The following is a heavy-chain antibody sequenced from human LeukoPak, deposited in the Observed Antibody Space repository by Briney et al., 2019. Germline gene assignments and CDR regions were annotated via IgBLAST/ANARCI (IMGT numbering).Heavy chain of an antibody. CDR2: MRYGESDT. CDR3: TKEWSTAGSNRFDP. D-gene: IGHD2-2*01. Sequence: GGSLRLSCAASGFTFSNYGMHWVRQVQGKGLEWVAFMRYGESDTYYRDSVKGRFTISRDNSKNTLYLQMNSLRVEDTGTYHCTKEWSTAGSNRFDPWGQGTLDTVSS. V-gene: IGHV3-30*02. CDR1: GFTFSNYG. J-gene: IGHJ5*02.